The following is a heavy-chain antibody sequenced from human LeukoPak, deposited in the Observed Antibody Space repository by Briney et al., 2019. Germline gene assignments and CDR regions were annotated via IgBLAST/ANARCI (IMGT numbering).Heavy chain of an antibody. CDR2: INERATII. CDR3: VRDLILVWTPGDDFDH. J-gene: IGHJ4*02. D-gene: IGHD3-16*01. CDR1: GFTFSNYW. Sequence: GGSLRLSCAASGFTFSNYWMHWVRQAPGEGLEWVSRINERATIISYADSVKGRFTISRENARNTLYLQMNSLTAEDTAVYYCVRDLILVWTPGDDFDHWGQGTLVTVSS. V-gene: IGHV3-74*01.